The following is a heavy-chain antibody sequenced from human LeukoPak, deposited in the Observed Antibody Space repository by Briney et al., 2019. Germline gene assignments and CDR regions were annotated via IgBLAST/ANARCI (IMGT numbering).Heavy chain of an antibody. Sequence: PGGSLRPSCSASGFTFSSYAMHWVRQAPGKGLEYVSAISSNGGSTYYADSVKGRFTISRDNSKNTLYLQMSSLRAEDTAVYYCVKEVGLSHSSSSWGYFDYWGQGTLVTVSS. CDR2: ISSNGGST. D-gene: IGHD6-13*01. V-gene: IGHV3-64D*06. CDR3: VKEVGLSHSSSSWGYFDY. J-gene: IGHJ4*02. CDR1: GFTFSSYA.